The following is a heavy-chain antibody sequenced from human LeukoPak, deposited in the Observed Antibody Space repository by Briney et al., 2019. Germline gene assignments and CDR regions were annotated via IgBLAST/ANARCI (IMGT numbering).Heavy chain of an antibody. V-gene: IGHV4-34*01. J-gene: IGHJ4*02. CDR3: ARWPPPPGTDY. D-gene: IGHD6-13*01. CDR1: GGSFSGYY. Sequence: SETLSLTCAVYGGSFSGYYWSWIRQPPGKGLEWIGEINHSGSTNYNPSLKSRVTISVDTSKNQFSLKLSPVTAADTAVYSCARWPPPPGTDYWGQGPLVPVSS. CDR2: INHSGST.